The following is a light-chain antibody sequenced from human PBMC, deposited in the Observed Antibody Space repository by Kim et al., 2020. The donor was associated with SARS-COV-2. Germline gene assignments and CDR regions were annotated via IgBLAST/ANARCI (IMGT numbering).Light chain of an antibody. CDR1: SSDVGGYNY. Sequence: PGRSVTIPCTGTSSDVGGYNYVSWYQQHPGKAPKLMIYDVSKRPSGVPDRFSGSKSGNTASLTISGLQAEDEADYYCCSYAGSYVVFGGGTQLTVL. CDR2: DVS. V-gene: IGLV2-11*01. CDR3: CSYAGSYVV. J-gene: IGLJ2*01.